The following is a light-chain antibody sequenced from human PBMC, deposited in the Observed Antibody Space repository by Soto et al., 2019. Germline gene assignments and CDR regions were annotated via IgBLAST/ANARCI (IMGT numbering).Light chain of an antibody. J-gene: IGKJ5*01. CDR3: QQSYSKPIT. Sequence: DIQMTQYPSSLSASVGDRVTITCRASQSISSYLHWYQQKPGKAPKLLIYAASSLQSGVPSRFSGSGSGTDFTLTINNLQPEDFAAYYCQQSYSKPITFGQGTRLEIK. CDR1: QSISSY. V-gene: IGKV1-39*01. CDR2: AAS.